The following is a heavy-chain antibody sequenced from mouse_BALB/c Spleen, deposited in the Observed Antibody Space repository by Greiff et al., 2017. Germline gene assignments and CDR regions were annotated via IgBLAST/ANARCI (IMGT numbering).Heavy chain of an antibody. CDR2: IWGGGST. J-gene: IGHJ4*01. D-gene: IGHD1-1*02. Sequence: QVQLKESGPGLVAPSQSLYITCTVSGFSLSRYSVNWVRQPPGQGLEWLGMIWGGGSTDYNSALKSRLSISKDNSKSQVFLKMNSLQTDDTAMYYGAREGSYNYYAMDYWGQGTSVTVSS. CDR3: AREGSYNYYAMDY. V-gene: IGHV2-6-4*01. CDR1: GFSLSRYS.